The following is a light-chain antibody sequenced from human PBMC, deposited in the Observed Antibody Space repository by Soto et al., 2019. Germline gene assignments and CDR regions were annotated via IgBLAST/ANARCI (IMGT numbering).Light chain of an antibody. Sequence: DIQMTQSPSSLSASIGDRVTITCRSSQVITNDLGWYQQKPGKAPKRLIYAASTLQSGVPSRFSGSGSGKEFTLTISSLQPEDFATYYCLQHNTYPWTFGQGTKVEIK. J-gene: IGKJ1*01. V-gene: IGKV1-17*01. CDR3: LQHNTYPWT. CDR1: QVITND. CDR2: AAS.